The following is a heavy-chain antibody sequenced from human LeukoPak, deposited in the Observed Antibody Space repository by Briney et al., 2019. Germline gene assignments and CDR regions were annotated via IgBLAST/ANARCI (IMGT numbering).Heavy chain of an antibody. Sequence: PGGSLRLSCAASGFTFSIYDMTWVRQAPGKGLEWVSVISGSGDSTYYADSVKGRFTISRDNSKNTLYLQMNSLRAEDTAVYYCAILNWSSGRAWGQGTLVTVSS. CDR1: GFTFSIYD. CDR2: ISGSGDST. V-gene: IGHV3-23*01. CDR3: AILNWSSGRA. D-gene: IGHD1-1*01. J-gene: IGHJ5*02.